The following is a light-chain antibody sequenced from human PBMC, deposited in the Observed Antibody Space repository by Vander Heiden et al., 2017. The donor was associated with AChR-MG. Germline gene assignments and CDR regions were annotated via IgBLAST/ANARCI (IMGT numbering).Light chain of an antibody. CDR1: SSSIGSNA. CDR3: ASWDDSLNGWI. Sequence: QSVLTQTRSASGTPGQRVTISCSGSSSSIGSNAVNWCRQVPGMAHQLHIYSDDQRPLGVPDRFSGSKSGTSVSLAITGLQSEDEADYFCASWDDSLNGWIFGGGTKRTVL. CDR2: SDD. V-gene: IGLV1-44*01. J-gene: IGLJ2*01.